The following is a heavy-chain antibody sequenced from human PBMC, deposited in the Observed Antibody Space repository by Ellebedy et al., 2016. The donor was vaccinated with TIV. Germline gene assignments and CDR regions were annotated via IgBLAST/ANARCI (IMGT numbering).Heavy chain of an antibody. Sequence: SETLSLTCTVSGGSISSGGYYWSWIRQHPGKGLEWIGYIYYTVNTYYNPSLKSRLTISVDTSKNQFSLKLPSVTAADTAVYYCSRGDSSGYYPGYFYGMDVWGQGTTVTVSS. D-gene: IGHD3-22*01. J-gene: IGHJ6*02. V-gene: IGHV4-31*03. CDR2: IYYTVNT. CDR3: SRGDSSGYYPGYFYGMDV. CDR1: GGSISSGGYY.